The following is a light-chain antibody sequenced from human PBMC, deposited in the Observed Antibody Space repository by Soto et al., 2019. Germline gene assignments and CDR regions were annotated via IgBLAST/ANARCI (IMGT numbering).Light chain of an antibody. CDR1: QSISRY. CDR2: AAS. J-gene: IGKJ4*01. Sequence: IQMTQSPSSLSTSLGDRVTITCRASQSISRYLSWYQHKPGKAPRLRIYAASSLQSGVPSRFSGSGSGTDFTLTISSLQPEDFATYYCQQTYNSPVTFGGGTKVDIK. CDR3: QQTYNSPVT. V-gene: IGKV1-39*01.